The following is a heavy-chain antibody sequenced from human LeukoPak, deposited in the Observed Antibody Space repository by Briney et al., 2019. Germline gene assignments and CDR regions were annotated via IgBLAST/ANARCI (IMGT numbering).Heavy chain of an antibody. CDR3: AKDSLRASYYDILTRYYYYYYYCMDV. CDR1: GFTFSSWG. D-gene: IGHD3-9*01. V-gene: IGHV3-30*18. Sequence: ARSLRLACAGSGFTFSSWGMQWVGQAPGHGLEWVVVISYDGSNKYYADSVKVRFTISRDNSKNTLYLQMNSRRAEDTAVYYCAKDSLRASYYDILTRYYYYYYYCMDVWGQGTTVTVSS. CDR2: ISYDGSNK. J-gene: IGHJ6*02.